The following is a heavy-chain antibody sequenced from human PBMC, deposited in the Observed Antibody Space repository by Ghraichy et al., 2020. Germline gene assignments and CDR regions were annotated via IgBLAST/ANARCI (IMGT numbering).Heavy chain of an antibody. CDR2: INAGNGNT. J-gene: IGHJ6*02. V-gene: IGHV1-3*01. CDR3: ARVSLQHGDYSYYYYAMDV. CDR1: GYTFTSYA. D-gene: IGHD4-17*01. Sequence: ASVKVSCKASGYTFTSYAMHWVRQAPGQRLEWMGWINAGNGNTKYSQKFQGRVTFTRDTSASTAYMELSSLRSEDTAVYYCARVSLQHGDYSYYYYAMDVWGQGTTVTVSS.